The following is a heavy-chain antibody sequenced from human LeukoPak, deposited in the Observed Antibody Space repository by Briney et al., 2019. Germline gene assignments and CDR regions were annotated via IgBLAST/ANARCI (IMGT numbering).Heavy chain of an antibody. Sequence: PGGSLRLSCTASGFPFSNYWMFWVRQAPGKGLEWVSSISSISIYIYYADSVKGRFTISRDNAKNSLYLQMNSLRAEDTAVYYCARDAGSGSSQPLFDYWGQGTLVTVSS. CDR3: ARDAGSGSSQPLFDY. D-gene: IGHD1-26*01. V-gene: IGHV3-21*04. CDR2: ISSISIYI. J-gene: IGHJ4*02. CDR1: GFPFSNYW.